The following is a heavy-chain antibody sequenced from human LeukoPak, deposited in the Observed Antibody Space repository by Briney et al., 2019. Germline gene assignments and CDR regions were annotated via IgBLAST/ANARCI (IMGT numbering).Heavy chain of an antibody. D-gene: IGHD3-22*01. V-gene: IGHV3-23*01. CDR2: ISGSGTST. CDR1: GFTFSNYA. CDR3: ASRNYYDSSGYYYYYFDY. J-gene: IGHJ4*02. Sequence: PGGSLRLSCAASGFTFSNYAMSWVRQAPGKGLEWVSGISGSGTSTYYADSVKGRFTISRDNSKNTLYLQMNSLRAEDTAVYYCASRNYYDSSGYYYYYFDYWARESWSPSPQ.